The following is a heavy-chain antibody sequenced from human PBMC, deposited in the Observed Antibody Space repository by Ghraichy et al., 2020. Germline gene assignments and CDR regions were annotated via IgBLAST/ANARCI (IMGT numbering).Heavy chain of an antibody. CDR2: IWYDGSNK. CDR3: AREGVGSFDY. D-gene: IGHD2-15*01. J-gene: IGHJ4*02. V-gene: IGHV3-33*01. Sequence: GESLNISCAASGFTFSSYGMHWVRQAPGKGLEWVAVIWYDGSNKYYADSVKGRFTISRDNSKNTLYLQMNSLRAEDTAVYYCAREGVGSFDYWGQGTLVTVSS. CDR1: GFTFSSYG.